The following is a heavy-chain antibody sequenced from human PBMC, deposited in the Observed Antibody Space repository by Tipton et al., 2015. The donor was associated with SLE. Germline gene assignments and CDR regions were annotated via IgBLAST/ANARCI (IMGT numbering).Heavy chain of an antibody. CDR2: ISSTGNYI. CDR3: ARDMYYGSGADY. J-gene: IGHJ4*02. V-gene: IGHV3-48*03. Sequence: SLRLSCATSGFTFSTYDMSWVRHAPGKGLEWVSYISSTGNYIYYAESVKGRFTISRDNVRNSLLLQMNSLRAEDTALYYCARDMYYGSGADYWGQGTLVTVSS. D-gene: IGHD3-10*01. CDR1: GFTFSTYD.